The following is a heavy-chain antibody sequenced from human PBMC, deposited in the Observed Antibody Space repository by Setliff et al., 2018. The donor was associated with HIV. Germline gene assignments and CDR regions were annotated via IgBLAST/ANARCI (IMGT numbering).Heavy chain of an antibody. V-gene: IGHV1-2*02. Sequence: ASVKVSCKASGYSFTGYFMHWVRRAPGQGLEWMGWINPNTGRTHYAPNFQGRVTTTSDASLSTAYMELSGLTSDDTATYYCARDLAYCSGGSCYRPLIYYFYYIDVWGKGTRSPSP. CDR1: GYSFTGYF. CDR3: ARDLAYCSGGSCYRPLIYYFYYIDV. CDR2: INPNTGRT. J-gene: IGHJ6*03. D-gene: IGHD2-15*01.